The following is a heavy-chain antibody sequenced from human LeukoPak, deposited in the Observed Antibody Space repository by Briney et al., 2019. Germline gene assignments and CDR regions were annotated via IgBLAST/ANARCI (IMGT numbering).Heavy chain of an antibody. D-gene: IGHD1-26*01. J-gene: IGHJ4*02. V-gene: IGHV3-33*01. CDR2: IWYDGSNK. CDR1: GFTFSSYG. Sequence: GGSLRLSCAASGFTFSSYGMHWVRQAPGKGLEWVAVIWYDGSNKYYADSVKGRFTISRDNSKDTLYLQMNSLRAEDTAVYYCARDAAGIVGATPLDYWGQGTLVTVSS. CDR3: ARDAAGIVGATPLDY.